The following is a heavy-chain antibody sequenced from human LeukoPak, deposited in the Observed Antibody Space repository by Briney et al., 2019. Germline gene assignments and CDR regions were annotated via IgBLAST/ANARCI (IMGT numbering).Heavy chain of an antibody. V-gene: IGHV3-23*01. CDR3: ASFHYDSSGYYFKPTDAFDI. CDR1: GFTFSSCA. J-gene: IGHJ3*02. Sequence: GGSLRLSCAASGFTFSSCAMSWVRQAPGKGLEWVSAISGSGGSTYYADSVKGRFTISRDNSKNTLYLQMNSLRAEDTAVYYCASFHYDSSGYYFKPTDAFDIWGQGTMVTVSS. CDR2: ISGSGGST. D-gene: IGHD3-22*01.